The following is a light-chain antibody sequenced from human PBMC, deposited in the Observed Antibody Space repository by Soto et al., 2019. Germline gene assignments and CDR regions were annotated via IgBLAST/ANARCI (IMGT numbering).Light chain of an antibody. CDR1: SSDVGGYNY. CDR3: KSFASSKTYV. CDR2: DVS. Sequence: QSALTQPASVSGSPGQSITISCTGTSSDVGGYNYVSWYQEHPGNAPKLMIYDVSNRPSGVSNRFSGSKSGNTASLTISGLQAEDEADYYCKSFASSKTYVFGTGTKLTVL. V-gene: IGLV2-14*01. J-gene: IGLJ1*01.